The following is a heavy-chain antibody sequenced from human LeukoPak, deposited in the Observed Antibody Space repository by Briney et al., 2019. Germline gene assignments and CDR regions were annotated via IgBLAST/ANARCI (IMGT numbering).Heavy chain of an antibody. CDR1: GGSISSSSYY. Sequence: SETLSLTCTVSGGSISSSSYYWGWIRQPPGKGLEWIGSIYYSGSTYYNPSLKSRVTISVDTSKNQFSLKLSSVTAADTAVYYCARQSIAAALVGIEEGWFDPWGQGTLVTVSS. CDR2: IYYSGST. D-gene: IGHD6-13*01. J-gene: IGHJ5*02. CDR3: ARQSIAAALVGIEEGWFDP. V-gene: IGHV4-39*01.